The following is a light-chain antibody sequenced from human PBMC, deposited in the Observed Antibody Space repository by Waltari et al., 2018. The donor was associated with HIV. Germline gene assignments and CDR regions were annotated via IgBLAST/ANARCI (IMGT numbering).Light chain of an antibody. V-gene: IGLV1-47*01. Sequence: QSVLPQPPSASGTPGQRITISCSGSSSKIGSNYVHWYQHLPRTAPKLLIHRKNQRASGVPDRCSGSKSGTSAALAISGLRSEDEADYYCVTWADRSSGPVVFGGGTKVTVL. CDR2: RKN. CDR1: SSKIGSNY. J-gene: IGLJ2*01. CDR3: VTWADRSSGPVV.